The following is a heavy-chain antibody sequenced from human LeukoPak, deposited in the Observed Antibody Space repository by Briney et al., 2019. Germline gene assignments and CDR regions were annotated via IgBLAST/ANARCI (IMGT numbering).Heavy chain of an antibody. CDR2: IYYIGST. CDR1: GGSISNYY. Sequence: SETLSLTCTVSGGSISNYYWSWIRQPPGKELEWIGYIYYIGSTNYNPSLKSRVTISVDTSKNQFSLKLNSVTAADTAVYYCARVSQDYDSSGYTYYYYYMDVWGKGTTVTVSS. CDR3: ARVSQDYDSSGYTYYYYYMDV. V-gene: IGHV4-59*01. J-gene: IGHJ6*03. D-gene: IGHD3-22*01.